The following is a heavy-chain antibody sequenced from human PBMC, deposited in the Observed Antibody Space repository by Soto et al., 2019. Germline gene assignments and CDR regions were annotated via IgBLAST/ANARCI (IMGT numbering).Heavy chain of an antibody. CDR1: GYTFTSYG. V-gene: IGHV1-18*04. CDR3: ARDGGDYSNYGEPFDY. J-gene: IGHJ4*02. D-gene: IGHD4-4*01. Sequence: GASVKVSCKASGYTFTSYGISWVRQAPGQGLEWMGWISAYNGNTNYAQKRQGRVTMTTDTSTSTAYMELRSLRSDDTAVYYCARDGGDYSNYGEPFDYWGQGTLVTVSS. CDR2: ISAYNGNT.